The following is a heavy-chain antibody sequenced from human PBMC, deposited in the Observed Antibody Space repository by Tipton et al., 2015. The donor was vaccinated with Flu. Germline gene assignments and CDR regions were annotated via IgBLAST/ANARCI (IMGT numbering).Heavy chain of an antibody. V-gene: IGHV3-30*02. D-gene: IGHD3-22*01. Sequence: GSLRLSCAASGFTFSDYGMHWVRQAPGKGLEWVALILYDGTNKYQADSVKGRFTISRDNSKNTLYLQMNSLRAEDTAVYYCAKELYYSDSSGYYHGFDIWGQGTMVTVSS. CDR1: GFTFSDYG. CDR2: ILYDGTNK. J-gene: IGHJ3*02. CDR3: AKELYYSDSSGYYHGFDI.